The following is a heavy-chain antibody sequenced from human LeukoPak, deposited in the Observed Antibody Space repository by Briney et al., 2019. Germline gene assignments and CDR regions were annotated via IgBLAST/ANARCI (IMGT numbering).Heavy chain of an antibody. V-gene: IGHV3-23*01. CDR3: AKDRQDYDSGDYFDY. CDR2: ISGSGGST. Sequence: GGSLRLSCAASGFTFSSYAMSWVRQAPGKGLEWVSAISGSGGSTYYADTVKGRFTISRDNSKNTLYLQMNSLRAEDTAVYYCAKDRQDYDSGDYFDYWGQGTLVTVSS. D-gene: IGHD3-22*01. CDR1: GFTFSSYA. J-gene: IGHJ4*02.